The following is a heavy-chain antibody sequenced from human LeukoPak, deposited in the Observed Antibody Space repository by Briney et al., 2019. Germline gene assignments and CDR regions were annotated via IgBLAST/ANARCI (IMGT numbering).Heavy chain of an antibody. Sequence: SETLSLTCAVSGYSISGGYYWGWIRPPPGKGREWIGIIYHSGSTYYNPFLKSRVTISVDTSKNQFSLKLSSVTAADTAAYYCASTYYYGSGSYYNEGFDYWGQGTLVTVSS. CDR2: IYHSGST. D-gene: IGHD3-10*01. CDR3: ASTYYYGSGSYYNEGFDY. CDR1: GYSISGGYY. J-gene: IGHJ4*02. V-gene: IGHV4-38-2*01.